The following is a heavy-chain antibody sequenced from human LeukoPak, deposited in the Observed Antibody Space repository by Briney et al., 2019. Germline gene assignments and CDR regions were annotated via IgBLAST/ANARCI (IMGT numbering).Heavy chain of an antibody. V-gene: IGHV3-21*04. CDR3: AKDTGRIVGAMEHDY. Sequence: PGGSLRLSCAASGFTFSSYSMNWVRQAPGKGLEWVSSISSSSSYIYYADSVKGRFTISRDNSKNTLYLQMNSLRAEDTAVYYCAKDTGRIVGAMEHDYWGQGTLVTVSS. CDR2: ISSSSSYI. J-gene: IGHJ4*02. D-gene: IGHD1-26*01. CDR1: GFTFSSYS.